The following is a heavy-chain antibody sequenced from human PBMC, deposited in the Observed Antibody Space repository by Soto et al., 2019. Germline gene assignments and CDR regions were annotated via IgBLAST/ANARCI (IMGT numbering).Heavy chain of an antibody. J-gene: IGHJ6*02. D-gene: IGHD6-13*01. CDR2: LNADNGDT. CDR1: GYTFTNYA. CDR3: ARESLGAVRQQLPQKYYYYYGMDV. Sequence: VASVKVSCKASGYTFTNYAVHWLRQAPGQGLEWMGWLNADNGDTKYSQTFQDRVTMSRDTSASTAYMELSSLRSEDTAVYYCARESLGAVRQQLPQKYYYYYGMDVWGQGTTVTVSS. V-gene: IGHV1-3*01.